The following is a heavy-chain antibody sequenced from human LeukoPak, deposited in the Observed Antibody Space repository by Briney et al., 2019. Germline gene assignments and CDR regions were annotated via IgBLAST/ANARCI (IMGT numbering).Heavy chain of an antibody. CDR3: ARDPTVAGTGWTDY. J-gene: IGHJ4*02. Sequence: ASVTVSCKASGGTFSSYAISWVRQAPGQGLEWMGRIIPILGIANYAQKFQGRVTITADKSTSTAYMELSSLRSEDTAVYYCARDPTVAGTGWTDYWGQGTLVTVSS. D-gene: IGHD6-19*01. CDR1: GGTFSSYA. V-gene: IGHV1-69*04. CDR2: IIPILGIA.